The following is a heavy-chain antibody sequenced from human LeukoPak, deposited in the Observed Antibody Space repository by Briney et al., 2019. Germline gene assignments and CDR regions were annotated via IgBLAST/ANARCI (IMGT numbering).Heavy chain of an antibody. CDR2: INPNSGDT. CDR1: GYTLTGYY. Sequence: ASVKVSCKASGYTLTGYYMQWVRQAPGQGLEWMGWINPNSGDTNYAQNFQGRVTMTRDTSISTAYMELRGLISDDTAVYYCARVYGSGSPWMNFDPWGQGTLVTVSS. J-gene: IGHJ5*02. V-gene: IGHV1-2*02. CDR3: ARVYGSGSPWMNFDP. D-gene: IGHD3-10*01.